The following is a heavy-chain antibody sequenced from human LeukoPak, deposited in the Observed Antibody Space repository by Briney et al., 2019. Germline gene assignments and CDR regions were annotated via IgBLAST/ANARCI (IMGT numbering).Heavy chain of an antibody. CDR1: GGSISSGGYS. Sequence: PSETLSLTCAVSGGSISSGGYSWSWIRQPPGKGLEWIGYIYHSGSTYYNPSLKSRVTISVDRSKNQFSLKLSSETAADTAVYYCARRAVPRDLDYWGQGTLVTVSS. J-gene: IGHJ4*02. CDR2: IYHSGST. D-gene: IGHD3-10*01. V-gene: IGHV4-30-2*01. CDR3: ARRAVPRDLDY.